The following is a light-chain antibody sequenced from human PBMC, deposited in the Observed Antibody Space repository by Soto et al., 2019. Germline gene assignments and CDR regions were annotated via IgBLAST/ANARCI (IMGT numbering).Light chain of an antibody. CDR1: QSVKSK. V-gene: IGKV3-15*01. CDR3: QQYNNGYT. Sequence: EIVMTQSPDTLSVSPGERATLSCRASQSVKSKLGWYQQKGGQAPRLLIYGASTRATGIPVRFSGSGSGTEFTLTISSLLSDDSAVYYCQQYNNGYTFGQGTRLEIK. J-gene: IGKJ2*01. CDR2: GAS.